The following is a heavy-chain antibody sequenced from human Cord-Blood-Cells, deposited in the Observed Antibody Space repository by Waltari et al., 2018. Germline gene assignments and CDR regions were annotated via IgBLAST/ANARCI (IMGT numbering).Heavy chain of an antibody. D-gene: IGHD1-26*01. CDR1: GLTFSSYW. Sequence: EVQLVESGGGLVQPGGSLRLSCAASGLTFSSYWMTWVRQAPGKGLEWVANIKQDGSEKYYVDSVKGRFTISRDNAKNSLYLQMNSLRAEDTAVYYCARARSGSYCDDYWGQGTLVTVSS. CDR3: ARARSGSYCDDY. CDR2: IKQDGSEK. J-gene: IGHJ4*02. V-gene: IGHV3-7*01.